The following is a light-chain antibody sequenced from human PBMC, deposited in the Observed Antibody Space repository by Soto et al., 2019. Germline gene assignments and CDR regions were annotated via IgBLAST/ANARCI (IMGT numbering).Light chain of an antibody. J-gene: IGKJ5*01. CDR3: QQYNSYPIT. Sequence: DIQMTQSHSTLSASVGDRVTITCRASQSISSWLAWYQQKPGKAPKLLIYDASSLESGVPSRFSGSGSGTEFTLTISSLQPDDFATYYCQQYNSYPITFGQGTRL. CDR2: DAS. V-gene: IGKV1-5*01. CDR1: QSISSW.